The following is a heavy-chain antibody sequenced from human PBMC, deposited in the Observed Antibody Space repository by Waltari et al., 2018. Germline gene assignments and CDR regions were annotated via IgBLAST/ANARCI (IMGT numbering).Heavy chain of an antibody. CDR1: GFTFSSFW. J-gene: IGHJ6*02. CDR3: ARVSRRTYRSPVPGRHYYYGMDV. D-gene: IGHD1-1*01. CDR2: ISTDASDT. Sequence: EEQLVESGGGLVQPGDSLRLSCAASGFTFSSFWNHWVSHPPGKGPLWVSRISTDASDTTYADSVKGRFTISRDNARNTLYLQMNRLRAEDTAVYFCARVSRRTYRSPVPGRHYYYGMDVWGQGTTVTVSS. V-gene: IGHV3-74*03.